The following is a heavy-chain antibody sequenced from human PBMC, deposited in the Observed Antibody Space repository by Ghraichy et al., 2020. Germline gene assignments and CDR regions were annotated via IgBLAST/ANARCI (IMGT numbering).Heavy chain of an antibody. D-gene: IGHD2-15*01. V-gene: IGHV1-24*01. Sequence: ASVKVSCKVSGYTLTELSMHWVRQAPGKGLEWMGGFDPEDGETIYAQKFQGRVTMTEDTSTDTAYMELSSLRSEDTAVYYCATVFYRDISELGRIPDYWGQGTLVTVSS. CDR1: GYTLTELS. J-gene: IGHJ4*02. CDR3: ATVFYRDISELGRIPDY. CDR2: FDPEDGET.